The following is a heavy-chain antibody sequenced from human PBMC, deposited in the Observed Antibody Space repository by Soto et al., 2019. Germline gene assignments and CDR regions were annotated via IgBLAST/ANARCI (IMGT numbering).Heavy chain of an antibody. J-gene: IGHJ5*01. D-gene: IGHD6-19*01. CDR2: INSDGSST. CDR3: AVEVAGQTAIGS. V-gene: IGHV3-74*01. Sequence: GGSLRLSCAASGFTFSSYWMHWVRQAPGKGLVWVSRINSDGSSTSYADSVKGRFTISRDNAKNTLYLQMNSLRAEDTAVYYCAVEVAGQTAIGSWGQGTLVTVSS. CDR1: GFTFSSYW.